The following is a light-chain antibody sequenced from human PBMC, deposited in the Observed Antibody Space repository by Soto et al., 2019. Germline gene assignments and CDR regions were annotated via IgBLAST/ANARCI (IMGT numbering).Light chain of an antibody. V-gene: IGLV2-8*01. J-gene: IGLJ2*01. CDR2: EVS. CDR3: SSYAGSNNFV. CDR1: RSDVGSYHY. Sequence: QSALTQPPSASGSNGKSVAISCTGTRSDVGSYHYVSWYQHHPGKAPKLMIYEVSKRPSRVADRFSGSKSGNTASLTDSALQAEDEADYYCSSYAGSNNFVFGGGTKLTVL.